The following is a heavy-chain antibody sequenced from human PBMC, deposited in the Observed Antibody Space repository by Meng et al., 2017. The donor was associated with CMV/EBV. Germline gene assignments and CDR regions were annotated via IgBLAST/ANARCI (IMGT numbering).Heavy chain of an antibody. J-gene: IGHJ4*02. V-gene: IGHV1-69*05. CDR1: GGTFSSYA. CDR2: IIPIFGTA. Sequence: VSCKASGGTFSSYAISWVRQAPGQGLEWMGGIIPIFGTANYAQKFQGRVTITTDESTSTAYMELSSLRSEDTAVYYCARETRYCSSTSCLYGVDYWGQGTLVTVSS. D-gene: IGHD2-2*01. CDR3: ARETRYCSSTSCLYGVDY.